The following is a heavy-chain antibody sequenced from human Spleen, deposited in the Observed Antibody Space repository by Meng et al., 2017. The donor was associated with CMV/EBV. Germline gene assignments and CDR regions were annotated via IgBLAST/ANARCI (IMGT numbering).Heavy chain of an antibody. CDR3: ARDRATRAYYFDY. CDR1: GYPFTNYG. Sequence: ASGYPFTNYGISWVRQAPGQGLEWMGWISAYNNNINYAQNLQGRVTMTTDTSTNTAYMELRGLRSDDTAVYYCARDRATRAYYFDYWGQGTLVTVSS. D-gene: IGHD2-15*01. V-gene: IGHV1-18*01. J-gene: IGHJ4*02. CDR2: ISAYNNNI.